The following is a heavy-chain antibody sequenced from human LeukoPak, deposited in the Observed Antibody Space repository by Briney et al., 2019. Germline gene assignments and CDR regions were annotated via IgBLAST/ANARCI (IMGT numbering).Heavy chain of an antibody. CDR1: GFTFSSYG. D-gene: IGHD3-10*01. Sequence: GGSLRLSCAASGFTFSSYGMHWVRQAPGKGLEWVAVISYDGSNKYYADSVKGRFTISRDNSKNMLYLQMNSLRAEDTAVYYCAKSSGGWGQGTMVTVSS. V-gene: IGHV3-30*18. J-gene: IGHJ3*01. CDR2: ISYDGSNK. CDR3: AKSSGG.